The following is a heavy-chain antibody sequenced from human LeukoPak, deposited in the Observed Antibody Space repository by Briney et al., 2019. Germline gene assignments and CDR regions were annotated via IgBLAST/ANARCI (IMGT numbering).Heavy chain of an antibody. D-gene: IGHD1-26*01. CDR1: GFTFDDYG. CDR2: INWNGGST. V-gene: IGHV3-20*04. J-gene: IGHJ4*02. CDR3: TSTGILGATTGVGLFDF. Sequence: PGGSLRLSCAASGFTFDDYGMSWVRQAPGKGLEWVSGINWNGGSTNYADSVRGRFTISRDNAKNSLYLQMNSLRDEDTALYYCTSTGILGATTGVGLFDFWGQGTLVTVSS.